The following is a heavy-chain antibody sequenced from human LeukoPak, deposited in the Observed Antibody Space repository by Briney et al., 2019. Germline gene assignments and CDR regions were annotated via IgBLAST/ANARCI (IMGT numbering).Heavy chain of an antibody. J-gene: IGHJ4*02. D-gene: IGHD2-15*01. V-gene: IGHV3-23*01. Sequence: GGSLTLSCAASGFTFSSYAMSWVRQATGKGLEWVSTFSCGDTTTLHADSVKGRLTISRDNSKNTVYLQMNSLRPEDTAVYYCAKASRATCSGAFCYHGDSWGPGTLVTVSS. CDR3: AKASRATCSGAFCYHGDS. CDR2: FSCGDTTT. CDR1: GFTFSSYA.